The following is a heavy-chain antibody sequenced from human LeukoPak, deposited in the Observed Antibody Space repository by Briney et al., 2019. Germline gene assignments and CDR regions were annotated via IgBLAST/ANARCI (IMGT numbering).Heavy chain of an antibody. CDR1: GGSFSGYY. CDR3: ARRIAAAPCDY. D-gene: IGHD6-13*01. J-gene: IGHJ4*02. Sequence: PSETLSLTCAVYGGSFSGYYWSWIRQPPGKGLEWIGEINHSGSINYNPSLKSRVTISVDTSKNQFSLKLSSVTAADTAVYYCARRIAAAPCDYWGQGTLVTVSS. V-gene: IGHV4-34*01. CDR2: INHSGSI.